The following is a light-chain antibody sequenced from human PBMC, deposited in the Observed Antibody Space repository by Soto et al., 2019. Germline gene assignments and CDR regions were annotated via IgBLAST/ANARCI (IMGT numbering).Light chain of an antibody. Sequence: QSALTQPASVSGSPGQSITISCTGTSSNVGSYKLVSWYQQHPGKAPKLMIFEVNKRPSGVSNRFSGSKSGNTAYLTISGLKVEDEADYYCCSSGGSPTYVFGTGTRSQS. CDR2: EVN. J-gene: IGLJ1*01. CDR3: CSSGGSPTYV. V-gene: IGLV2-23*02. CDR1: SSNVGSYKL.